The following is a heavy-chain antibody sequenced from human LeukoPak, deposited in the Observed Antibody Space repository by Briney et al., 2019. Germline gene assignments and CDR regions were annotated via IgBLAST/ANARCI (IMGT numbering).Heavy chain of an antibody. CDR1: GFTFSTYA. J-gene: IGHJ3*02. V-gene: IGHV3-30*04. CDR2: ISYDGSNE. D-gene: IGHD3-9*01. Sequence: GGSLRLSCAASGFTFSTYAMHWVRQAPGKGLEWVAVISYDGSNEYYADSVKGRFTISRDNFKNTLYLQMNSLRAEDTAVYYCASWRVYFDWSSDDAFDIWGQGTMVTVSS. CDR3: ASWRVYFDWSSDDAFDI.